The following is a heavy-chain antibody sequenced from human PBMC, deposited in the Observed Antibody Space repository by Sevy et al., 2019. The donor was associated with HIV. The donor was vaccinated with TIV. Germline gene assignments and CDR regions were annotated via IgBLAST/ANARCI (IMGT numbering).Heavy chain of an antibody. CDR2: IRYDGSTK. V-gene: IGHV3-30*02. D-gene: IGHD3-10*01. Sequence: GGSLRLSCAASGFTFRSYGMHWVRQAPGKGLEWVTFIRYDGSTKYYADSVKGRFTISRDNSKNTVFLQMNSLRSEDTAVDYGAKGLAMVLGALLSDDVWGQGTMVTVSS. CDR3: AKGLAMVLGALLSDDV. J-gene: IGHJ3*01. CDR1: GFTFRSYG.